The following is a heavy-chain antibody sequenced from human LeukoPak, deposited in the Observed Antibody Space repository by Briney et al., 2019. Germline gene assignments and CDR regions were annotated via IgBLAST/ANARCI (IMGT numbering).Heavy chain of an antibody. D-gene: IGHD6-13*01. CDR2: IYYSGST. Sequence: SETLSLTCTVSGXSISSYYWTWIRQPPGKGLEWIGYIYYSGSTNYNPSLKSRVTISVDTSKNQFSLKLSSVTAADTAVYYCARYNSSNWYVVDYWGQGTLVTVSS. J-gene: IGHJ4*02. CDR1: GXSISSYY. V-gene: IGHV4-59*01. CDR3: ARYNSSNWYVVDY.